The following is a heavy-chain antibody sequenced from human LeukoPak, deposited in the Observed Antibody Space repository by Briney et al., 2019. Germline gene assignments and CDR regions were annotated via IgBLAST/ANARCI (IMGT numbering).Heavy chain of an antibody. CDR1: GGSFSGYY. V-gene: IGHV4-34*01. J-gene: IGHJ3*02. CDR2: INHSGST. D-gene: IGHD3-22*01. Sequence: SETLSLTCAVYGGSFSGYYWSWIRQPPGKGLEWIGEINHSGSTNYNPSLKSRVTISVDTSKNQFSLKLSSVTAADTAVYYCARTAIVVVTLDAFDIWGQGTMVTVSS. CDR3: ARTAIVVVTLDAFDI.